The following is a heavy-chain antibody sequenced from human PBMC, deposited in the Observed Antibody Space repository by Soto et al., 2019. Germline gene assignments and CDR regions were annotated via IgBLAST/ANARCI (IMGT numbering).Heavy chain of an antibody. J-gene: IGHJ5*02. CDR2: INHSGST. V-gene: IGHV4-34*01. D-gene: IGHD6-13*01. Sequence: SETLSLTCAVYGGSFSGYYWSWIRQPPGKGLEWIGEINHSGSTNYNPSLKSRVTISVDTSKNQFSLKLSSVTAADTAVYYCAGSPTVWYSSSWYAYNWFDPWGQGTLVTVSS. CDR3: AGSPTVWYSSSWYAYNWFDP. CDR1: GGSFSGYY.